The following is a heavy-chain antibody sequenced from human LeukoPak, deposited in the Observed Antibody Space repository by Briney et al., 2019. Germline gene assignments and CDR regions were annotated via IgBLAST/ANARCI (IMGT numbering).Heavy chain of an antibody. CDR3: AREGGYCSSTSCSAFDP. Sequence: ASVKVSCKPSGYTFTSYGISWVRQAPGQGLEWMGWISAYNGNTNYAQKLQGRVTMTTDTSTSTAYMELRSLRSDDTAVYYCAREGGYCSSTSCSAFDPWGQGTLVTVSS. J-gene: IGHJ5*02. V-gene: IGHV1-18*01. CDR2: ISAYNGNT. CDR1: GYTFTSYG. D-gene: IGHD2-2*01.